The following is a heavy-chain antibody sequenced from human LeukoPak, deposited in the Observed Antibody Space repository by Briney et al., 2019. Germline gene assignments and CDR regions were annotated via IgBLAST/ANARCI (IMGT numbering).Heavy chain of an antibody. CDR2: ISGSGGST. CDR3: AKNSGRYDILGGFDY. Sequence: SGGTLRLSCAASGFTFSSYGMSWVRQAPGKGLEWVSAISGSGGSTYYADSVKGRFTISRDNSKNTLYLQMNSLRAEDTAVYYCAKNSGRYDILGGFDYWGQGTLVTVSS. D-gene: IGHD3-9*01. CDR1: GFTFSSYG. V-gene: IGHV3-23*01. J-gene: IGHJ4*02.